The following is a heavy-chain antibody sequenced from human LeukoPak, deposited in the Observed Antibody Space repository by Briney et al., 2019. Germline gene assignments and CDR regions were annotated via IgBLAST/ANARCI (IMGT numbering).Heavy chain of an antibody. CDR1: GFTFSSYT. J-gene: IGHJ2*01. CDR2: ISTSSTTI. Sequence: GGSLRLSCAASGFTFSSYTMNWLRQAPGKGLEWVSHISTSSTTIYYVDSVKGRFTISRDDAKNSLYLQLNSLRAEDTAVYYCARDRGFGDSLYWYFDLWGRGTMVTVSS. D-gene: IGHD4-17*01. CDR3: ARDRGFGDSLYWYFDL. V-gene: IGHV3-48*04.